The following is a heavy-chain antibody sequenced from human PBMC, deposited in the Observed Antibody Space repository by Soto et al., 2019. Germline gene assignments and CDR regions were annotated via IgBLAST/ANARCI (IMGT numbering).Heavy chain of an antibody. D-gene: IGHD7-27*01. V-gene: IGHV4-59*11. CDR3: ARVSIKGSWDFDY. J-gene: IGHJ4*02. Sequence: PSETLSLTCTVAGGSINNHCWSWIRQPPGKGLEWVGHIYYSGSASYNPSLKSRLTISVDTSKNQFSLKLSSVTAADTAVYYCARVSIKGSWDFDYWGQGTLVTVSS. CDR1: GGSINNHC. CDR2: IYYSGSA.